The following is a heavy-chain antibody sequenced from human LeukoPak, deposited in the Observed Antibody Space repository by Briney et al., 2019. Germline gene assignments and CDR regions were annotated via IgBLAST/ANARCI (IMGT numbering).Heavy chain of an antibody. J-gene: IGHJ4*02. CDR3: ARGGTVANYLFDY. V-gene: IGHV3-53*01. D-gene: IGHD4-11*01. Sequence: HSGGSLRLSCAASGFTVSSNYMSWVRQAPGKGLEWVSVIYSGGSTYYADSVKGRFTISRDNPKNTLYLQMNSLRAEDTAVYYCARGGTVANYLFDYWGQGTLVTVSS. CDR2: IYSGGST. CDR1: GFTVSSNY.